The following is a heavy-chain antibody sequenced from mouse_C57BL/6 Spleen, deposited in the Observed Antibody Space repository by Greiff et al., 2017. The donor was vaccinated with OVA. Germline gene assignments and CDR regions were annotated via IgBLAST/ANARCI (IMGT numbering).Heavy chain of an antibody. V-gene: IGHV7-3*01. CDR3: ARSYYYGSSYYWYFDV. J-gene: IGHJ1*03. CDR2: IRNKANGYTT. Sequence: EVQLVESGGGLVQPGGSLSLSCAASGFTFTDYYMSWVRQPPGKALEWLGFIRNKANGYTTEYSASVKGRFTISRDNSQSILYLQMNALRAEDSATYYCARSYYYGSSYYWYFDVWGTGTTVTVSS. CDR1: GFTFTDYY. D-gene: IGHD1-1*01.